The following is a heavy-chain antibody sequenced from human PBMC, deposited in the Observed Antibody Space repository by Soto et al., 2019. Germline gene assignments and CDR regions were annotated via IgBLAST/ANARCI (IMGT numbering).Heavy chain of an antibody. Sequence: QVQLVQSGAEVKKPGSSVKVSCKASGGTFSSYTISWVRQAPGQGIEWMGRIIPTLGIANYAQKFQGRVTITADKSTSTAYMELSSLRSEDTAVYYCAREGRAAAGTFDYWGQGTLVTVSS. D-gene: IGHD6-13*01. CDR2: IIPTLGIA. CDR3: AREGRAAAGTFDY. CDR1: GGTFSSYT. J-gene: IGHJ4*02. V-gene: IGHV1-69*08.